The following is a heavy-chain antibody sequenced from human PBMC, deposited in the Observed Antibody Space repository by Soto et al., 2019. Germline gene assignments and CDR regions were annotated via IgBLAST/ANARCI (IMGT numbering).Heavy chain of an antibody. CDR3: AKDRPVAGNYYYGMDV. J-gene: IGHJ6*02. CDR2: ISGDGGST. V-gene: IGHV3-43*02. CDR1: GFTFDDYA. D-gene: IGHD6-19*01. Sequence: GGSLRLSCAASGFTFDDYATHWVSQAPGKGLEWVSLISGDGGSTYYADSVKGRFTISIDNSRNSLYLQMNSLRTEYTALYYCAKDRPVAGNYYYGMDVWGQGTTVPVSS.